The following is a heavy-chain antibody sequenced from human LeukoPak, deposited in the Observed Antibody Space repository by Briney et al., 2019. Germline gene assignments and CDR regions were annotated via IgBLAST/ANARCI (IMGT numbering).Heavy chain of an antibody. CDR2: INHSGST. CDR1: GYSISSGYY. CDR3: ARAPDSSGYIFDY. J-gene: IGHJ4*02. D-gene: IGHD3-22*01. V-gene: IGHV4-34*01. Sequence: SETLSLTCAVSGYSISSGYYWSWIRQPPGKGLEWIGEINHSGSTNYNPSLKSRVTISVDTSKNQFSLKLSSVTAADTAVYYCARAPDSSGYIFDYWGQGTLVTVSS.